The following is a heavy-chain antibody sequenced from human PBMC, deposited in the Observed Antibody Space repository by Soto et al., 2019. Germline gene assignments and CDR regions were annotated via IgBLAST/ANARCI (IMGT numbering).Heavy chain of an antibody. CDR2: IYWDDDK. D-gene: IGHD3-3*01. Sequence: QITLNESGPTVVRPTETLTLTCRFSGFSLTTSGVGVGWIRQSPGKAPEWLALIYWDDDKRYSASLKSRLTITNDTSKNQVVLTVSDLDPTDTATYYCAHRVLRTVFGLVTTTAIYFDFWGQATPVAVSS. J-gene: IGHJ4*02. CDR1: GFSLTTSGVG. CDR3: AHRVLRTVFGLVTTTAIYFDF. V-gene: IGHV2-5*02.